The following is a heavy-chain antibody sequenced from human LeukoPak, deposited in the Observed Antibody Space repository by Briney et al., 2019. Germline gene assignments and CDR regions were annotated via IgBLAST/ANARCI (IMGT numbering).Heavy chain of an antibody. D-gene: IGHD3-10*01. CDR3: ARAGEGVLWFGEPSGCEY. J-gene: IGHJ4*02. CDR2: ISYDGSNK. V-gene: IGHV3-30-3*01. CDR1: GFTFSSYA. Sequence: PGGSLRLSCASSGFTFSSYAMHWVRQAPGKGLEWVAVISYDGSNKYYADSVKGRFTISRDNSKNTLYLQMNSLRAEDTAVYYCARAGEGVLWFGEPSGCEYWGQGTLVTVSS.